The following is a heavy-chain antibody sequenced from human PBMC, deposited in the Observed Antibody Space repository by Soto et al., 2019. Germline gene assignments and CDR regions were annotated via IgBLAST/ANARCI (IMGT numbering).Heavy chain of an antibody. V-gene: IGHV1-3*01. J-gene: IGHJ6*03. CDR3: ARDLFGVVPYYMDV. CDR1: GYTFTSYA. CDR2: INAGNGNT. D-gene: IGHD3-3*01. Sequence: ASVKVSCKASGYTFTSYAMHWVRQAPGQRLEWMGWINAGNGNTKYSQKFQGRVTITRDTSASTAYMELSSLRSEDTAVYYCARDLFGVVPYYMDVWGKGTTVXVSS.